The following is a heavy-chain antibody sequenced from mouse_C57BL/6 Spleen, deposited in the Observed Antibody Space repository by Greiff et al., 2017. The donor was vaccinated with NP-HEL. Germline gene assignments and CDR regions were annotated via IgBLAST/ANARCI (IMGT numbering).Heavy chain of an antibody. D-gene: IGHD1-1*01. V-gene: IGHV5-6*01. J-gene: IGHJ2*01. Sequence: EVQLVESGGDLVKPGGSLKLSCAASGFTFSSYGMSWVRQTPDKRLEWVATISSGGSYTYYPDSVKGRFTISRDNAKNTLYLQMSSLKSEDTAMYYCARHYGSSYFDYWGQGTTLTVSS. CDR2: ISSGGSYT. CDR3: ARHYGSSYFDY. CDR1: GFTFSSYG.